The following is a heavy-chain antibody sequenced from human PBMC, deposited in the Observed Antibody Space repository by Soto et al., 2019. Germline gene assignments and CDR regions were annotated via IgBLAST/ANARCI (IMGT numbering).Heavy chain of an antibody. V-gene: IGHV3-11*01. J-gene: IGHJ6*02. CDR3: AREPDPEASYYYYGMEV. CDR2: ISDRATNM. CDR1: GFTFSDYY. Sequence: QVQLVESGGGLVKPGGSLRLSCAASGFTFSDYYMNWVRQAPGQGLEWVSYISDRATNMYYADAVKGRFSISRDNAKKSLYLHRNNLRAEDTAFYYCAREPDPEASYYYYGMEVWGQGTTVTVSS.